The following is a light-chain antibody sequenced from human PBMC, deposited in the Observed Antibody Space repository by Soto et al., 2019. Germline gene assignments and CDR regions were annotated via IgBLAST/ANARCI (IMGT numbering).Light chain of an antibody. J-gene: IGLJ7*01. CDR1: SSDVGGYDY. CDR2: DVS. Sequence: QSALTQPASVSGSPGQSITISCTGTSSDVGGYDYVSWYQHHPGKAPKLMIFDVSHRPSGVSDRFSGSKSGSTASLTISGLQADDEADFYCSSYTSTNIPIFGGGTQQTV. V-gene: IGLV2-14*03. CDR3: SSYTSTNIPI.